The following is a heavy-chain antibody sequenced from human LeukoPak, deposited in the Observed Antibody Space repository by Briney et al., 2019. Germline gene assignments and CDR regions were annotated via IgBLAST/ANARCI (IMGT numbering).Heavy chain of an antibody. CDR3: ARGRDIVVVVAATLNWFDP. Sequence: SGGSLRLSCAASGFTFSSYAMHWVRQAPGKGLEWVAVISYDGSNKYYADSVKGRFTISRDNSKNTLYLQMNSLRAEDTAVYYCARGRDIVVVVAATLNWFDPWGQGTLVTVSS. J-gene: IGHJ5*02. D-gene: IGHD2-15*01. V-gene: IGHV3-30*04. CDR2: ISYDGSNK. CDR1: GFTFSSYA.